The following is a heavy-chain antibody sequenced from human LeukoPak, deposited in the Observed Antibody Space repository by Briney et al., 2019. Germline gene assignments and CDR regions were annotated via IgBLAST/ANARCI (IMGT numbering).Heavy chain of an antibody. V-gene: IGHV3-74*01. CDR1: GFTFSSYW. CDR3: ARDVFSSARFDP. CDR2: INSDGRST. D-gene: IGHD6-19*01. Sequence: PGGSLRLSCAASGFTFSSYWMHWVRQAPGQGLVWVSRINSDGRSTTYADSVKGRFTISRDNDKNTLYLLMNSLRVEDTAVYFCARDVFSSARFDPWGQGTLVTVSS. J-gene: IGHJ5*02.